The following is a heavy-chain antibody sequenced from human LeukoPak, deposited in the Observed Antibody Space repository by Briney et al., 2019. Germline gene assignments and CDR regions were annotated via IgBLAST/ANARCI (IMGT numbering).Heavy chain of an antibody. J-gene: IGHJ4*02. Sequence: PSETLSLTCAVYGGSFSGYYWSWIRQPPGKGLEWIGEINHSGSTNYNPSLKSRVTISVDTSKNQFSLKLSSVTAADTAVYYCARGRIQLWFLDYWGREPWSPSPQ. CDR2: INHSGST. V-gene: IGHV4-34*01. D-gene: IGHD5-18*01. CDR1: GGSFSGYY. CDR3: ARGRIQLWFLDY.